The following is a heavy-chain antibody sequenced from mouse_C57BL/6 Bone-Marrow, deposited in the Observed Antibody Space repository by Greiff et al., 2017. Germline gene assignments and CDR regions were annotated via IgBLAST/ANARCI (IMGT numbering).Heavy chain of an antibody. CDR3: VRHETTGAMDY. CDR1: GFSFNTYA. CDR2: IRSKSNNYAT. Sequence: EVQRVESGGGLVQPKGSLKLSCAASGFSFNTYAMNWVRQAPGKGLEWVARIRSKSNNYATYYADSVKDRFTISRDDSESMLYLQMNNLKTEDTAMYYCVRHETTGAMDYWGQGTSVTVSS. V-gene: IGHV10-1*01. J-gene: IGHJ4*01. D-gene: IGHD1-1*01.